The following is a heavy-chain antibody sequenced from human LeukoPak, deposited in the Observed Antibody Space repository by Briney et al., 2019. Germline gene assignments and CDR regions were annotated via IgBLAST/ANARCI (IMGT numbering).Heavy chain of an antibody. D-gene: IGHD3-3*01. CDR2: MIPMFGTA. V-gene: IGHV1-69*13. CDR1: GGTFITYA. J-gene: IGHJ6*03. CDR3: ARGFLGYYMDV. Sequence: GASVKVSCKASGGTFITYAISWVRQAPGQGLEWMGGMIPMFGTANHAQKFQGRVMVIADESTSTADMELSTLRSEDTAVYYCARGFLGYYMDVWGKGTTVTVSS.